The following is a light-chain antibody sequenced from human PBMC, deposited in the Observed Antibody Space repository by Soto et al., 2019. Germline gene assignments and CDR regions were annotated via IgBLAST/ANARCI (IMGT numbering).Light chain of an antibody. CDR1: TSDVGGFDY. Sequence: QSVLTQPASVSGSPGQSITLSCTGTTSDVGGFDYVSWYQQHPGKAPKLMIFDVSNRPSGVSDRFSVCKSGNTASLTISGLQAEDEADYYCSSYTTSGTQVFGTGTKVTVL. CDR3: SSYTTSGTQV. J-gene: IGLJ1*01. CDR2: DVS. V-gene: IGLV2-14*03.